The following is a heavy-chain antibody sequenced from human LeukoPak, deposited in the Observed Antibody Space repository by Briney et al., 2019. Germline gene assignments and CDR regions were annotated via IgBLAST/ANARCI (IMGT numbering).Heavy chain of an antibody. CDR1: GGSISSYY. D-gene: IGHD3-22*01. CDR3: ARVNDSSGYYDIDY. Sequence: SETLSLTCTVSGGSISSYYWSWIRQPPGKGLEWIGCIYYSGSTNYNPSLKSRVTISVDTSKNQFSLKLSSVTAADTAVYYCARVNDSSGYYDIDYWGQGTLVTVSS. V-gene: IGHV4-59*01. J-gene: IGHJ4*02. CDR2: IYYSGST.